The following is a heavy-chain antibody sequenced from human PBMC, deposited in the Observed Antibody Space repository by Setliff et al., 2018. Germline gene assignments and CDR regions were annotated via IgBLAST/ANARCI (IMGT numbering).Heavy chain of an antibody. V-gene: IGHV3-23*03. CDR2: ISSDGSST. D-gene: IGHD1-7*01. J-gene: IGHJ4*02. CDR1: GLTFSSDA. CDR3: AKPQLELRWGFES. Sequence: GGSLRLSCAASGLTFSSDAMTWVRQTPGKGLEWVSVISSDGSSTFYTDSVKGRFTISRDSSKNTLYLQMNSLRAEDTAVYYCAKPQLELRWGFESWGQGTLVTVSS.